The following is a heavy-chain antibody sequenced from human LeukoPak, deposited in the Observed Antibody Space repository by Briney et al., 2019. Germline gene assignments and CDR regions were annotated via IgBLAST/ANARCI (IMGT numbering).Heavy chain of an antibody. CDR3: ARGGMVRGPPYYYFGMDV. CDR1: GGSISSSNW. CDR2: IYQSGST. V-gene: IGHV4-4*02. D-gene: IGHD3-10*01. Sequence: PSETLSLTCAVSGGSISSSNWWNWVRQPPGKGLEWIGDIYQSGSTNYNPSLQSRVTLSVETSKNQFSLRLTSVTAADTAEYYCARGGMVRGPPYYYFGMDVWGQGTTVTVSS. J-gene: IGHJ6*02.